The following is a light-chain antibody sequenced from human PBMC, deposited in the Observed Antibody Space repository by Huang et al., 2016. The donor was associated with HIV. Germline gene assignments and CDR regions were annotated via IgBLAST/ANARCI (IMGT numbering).Light chain of an antibody. CDR3: QQRFNGVT. CDR2: DAS. CDR1: QDIGNY. J-gene: IGKJ4*01. Sequence: IVLTQSPAPLSWYPGERVTLSCKASQDIGNYLAWSQQNLGQAPRLLIYDASNRATGIPVRVGGSGSGTDFTLSISSLESDDFAVYFCQQRFNGVTFGGGTKVEV. V-gene: IGKV3-11*01.